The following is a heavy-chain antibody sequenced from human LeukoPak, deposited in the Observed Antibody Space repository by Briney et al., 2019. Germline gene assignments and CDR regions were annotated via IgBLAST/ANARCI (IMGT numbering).Heavy chain of an antibody. CDR2: IKSKVDGGTP. V-gene: IGHV3-15*07. CDR1: GFSFSDAW. J-gene: IGHJ4*02. Sequence: GGSLRLSCAASGFSFSDAWMNWVRQAPGKGLEWVGHIKSKVDGGTPDYVAPVKGRFTISRDDSRNTLYLQMSSLNTGDTAVYYCTTRSPARYCSDGACYSSADYWGQGTLVTVSS. D-gene: IGHD2-15*01. CDR3: TTRSPARYCSDGACYSSADY.